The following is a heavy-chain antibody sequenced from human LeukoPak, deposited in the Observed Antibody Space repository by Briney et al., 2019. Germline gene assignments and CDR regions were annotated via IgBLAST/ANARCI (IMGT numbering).Heavy chain of an antibody. V-gene: IGHV4-39*01. CDR2: MYYGGST. CDR3: ARSLLVCSSTSCYAPPFDY. Sequence: SETLSLTCTVSGVSISSSNSYWGWIRQPPGKGLEWIASMYYGGSTYYNPSLKSRVTISVDTSKNQFSLKLSSVTAADTAVYYCARSLLVCSSTSCYAPPFDYWGQGTLVTVSS. CDR1: GVSISSSNSY. D-gene: IGHD2-2*01. J-gene: IGHJ4*02.